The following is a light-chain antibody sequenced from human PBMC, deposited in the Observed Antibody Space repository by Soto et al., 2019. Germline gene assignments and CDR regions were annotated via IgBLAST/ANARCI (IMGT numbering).Light chain of an antibody. CDR1: RSDVGGYSY. CDR2: EVS. J-gene: IGLJ1*01. V-gene: IGLV2-8*01. Sequence: QSVLTQPPSASGSPGQSVTISCTGARSDVGGYSYVSWYQQHPGKAPKLMIYEVSKRPSGVPDRFSGSKSGTSASLAITRLQAEDEADYYCQSYDISLHNYVFGTGTKVTVL. CDR3: QSYDISLHNYV.